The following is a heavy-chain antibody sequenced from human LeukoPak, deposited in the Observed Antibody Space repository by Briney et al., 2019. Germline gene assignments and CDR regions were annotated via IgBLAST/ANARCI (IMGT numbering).Heavy chain of an antibody. J-gene: IGHJ4*02. CDR1: GHTFTAYH. V-gene: IGHV1-2*02. CDR3: ARDRSLLSMVRGVMSY. CDR2: INPNSGGT. Sequence: ASVKVSCKASGHTFTAYHMHWVRQAPGQGLEWMGWINPNSGGTNYAQKFQGRVTMTRDTSISTAYMELSRLRSDDTAVYYCARDRSLLSMVRGVMSYWGQGTLVTVSS. D-gene: IGHD3-10*01.